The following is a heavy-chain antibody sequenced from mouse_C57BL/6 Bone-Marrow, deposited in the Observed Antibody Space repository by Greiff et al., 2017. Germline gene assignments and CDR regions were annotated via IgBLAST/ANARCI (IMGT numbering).Heavy chain of an antibody. CDR2: IHPNSGST. CDR1: GYTFTSYW. Sequence: QVQLQQPGAELVKPGASVKLSCKASGYTFTSYWMHWVKQRPGQGLEWIGMIHPNSGSTNYNEKFKSKATLTVDKSSSTASMQLSSLTSEDSAVYYGARYDGNSLYAIDYWGQGTSVTVSS. D-gene: IGHD1-1*01. J-gene: IGHJ4*01. V-gene: IGHV1-64*01. CDR3: ARYDGNSLYAIDY.